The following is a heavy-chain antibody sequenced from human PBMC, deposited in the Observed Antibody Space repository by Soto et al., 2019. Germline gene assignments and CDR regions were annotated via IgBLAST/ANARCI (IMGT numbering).Heavy chain of an antibody. V-gene: IGHV3-11*01. Sequence: QVQLVESGGGLVKPGGSLRLSCAASGFTFSDYYMSWIRQAPGEGLEWVSSISSSGTSIYYEDSVRGRFTISRDNAKNSLFLLMNSLRADDTAVYYCARVRSVDALDAFVVWGQGTMVTVSS. CDR3: ARVRSVDALDAFVV. CDR2: ISSSGTSI. D-gene: IGHD2-15*01. CDR1: GFTFSDYY. J-gene: IGHJ3*01.